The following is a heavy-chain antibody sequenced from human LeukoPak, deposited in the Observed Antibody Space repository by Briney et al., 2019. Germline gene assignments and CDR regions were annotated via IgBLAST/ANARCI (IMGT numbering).Heavy chain of an antibody. V-gene: IGHV3-21*01. D-gene: IGHD3-22*01. J-gene: IGHJ4*02. CDR3: ARAAYYYDSSGTFDY. CDR1: GFTFSSYS. CDR2: ISSSSSYI. Sequence: PGGSLRLSCAASGFTFSSYSMNWVRQAPGKGLEWVSSISSSSSYIHYADSVKSRFTISRDNAKNSLYLQMNSLRAEDTAVYYCARAAYYYDSSGTFDYWGQGTLVTVSS.